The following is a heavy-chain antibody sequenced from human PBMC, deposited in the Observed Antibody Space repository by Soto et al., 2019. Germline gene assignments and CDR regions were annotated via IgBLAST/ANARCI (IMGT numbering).Heavy chain of an antibody. D-gene: IGHD1-1*01. CDR1: AYTFTDYY. J-gene: IGHJ5*02. V-gene: IGHV1-2*02. CDR2: INPSSGGS. CDR3: ARALPEIRMMEGGSFDP. Sequence: ASVKVSCKASAYTFTDYYIHWVRQAPGQGLEWMGWINPSSGGSYFAQKFLGRVTMTRDTSITTAYMELSRLRSDDTAVYYCARALPEIRMMEGGSFDPWGQGTVVT.